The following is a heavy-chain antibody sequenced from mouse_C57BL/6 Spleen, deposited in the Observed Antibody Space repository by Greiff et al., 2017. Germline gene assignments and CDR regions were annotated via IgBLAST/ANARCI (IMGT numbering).Heavy chain of an antibody. CDR2: IYPGSGST. D-gene: IGHD3-2*02. Sequence: QVQLQQPGAELVKPGASVKMSCKASGYTFTSYWITWVKQRPGQGLEWIGDIYPGSGSTNYNEKFKSKATLTVDTSSSTAYMQLSSLTSEDSAVYYCARAVDSSGYVPFFDYWGQGTTLTVSS. CDR1: GYTFTSYW. V-gene: IGHV1-55*01. J-gene: IGHJ2*01. CDR3: ARAVDSSGYVPFFDY.